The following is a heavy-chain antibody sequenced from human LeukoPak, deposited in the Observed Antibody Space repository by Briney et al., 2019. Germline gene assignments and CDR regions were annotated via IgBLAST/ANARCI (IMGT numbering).Heavy chain of an antibody. CDR3: ARQVYMITFGGVIGLSPDY. J-gene: IGHJ4*02. Sequence: SETLSLTCTVYGGSISSSSYYWGWIRQPPGKGLEWNGSIYYSGNTYYNPSLKSRVTISVDTSKNPSSLKLSSVTAADTAVYYCARQVYMITFGGVIGLSPDYWGQGTLVTVSS. V-gene: IGHV4-39*01. CDR1: GGSISSSSYY. D-gene: IGHD3-16*02. CDR2: IYYSGNT.